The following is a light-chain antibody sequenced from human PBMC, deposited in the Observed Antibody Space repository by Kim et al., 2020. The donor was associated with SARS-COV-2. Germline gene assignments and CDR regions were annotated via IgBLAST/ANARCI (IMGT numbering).Light chain of an antibody. Sequence: GQSVTSSCSGSSADIGKNTVNWCQQLAGTVPKLLIYSHDQRPSGVPDRFSGSKSGTSASLAISGLQSEDEADYYCGVWDDSLDGYVFGSGTKVTVL. CDR3: GVWDDSLDGYV. CDR1: SADIGKNT. V-gene: IGLV1-44*01. CDR2: SHD. J-gene: IGLJ1*01.